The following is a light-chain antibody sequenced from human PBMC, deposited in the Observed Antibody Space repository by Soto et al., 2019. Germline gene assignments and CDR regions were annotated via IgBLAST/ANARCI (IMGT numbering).Light chain of an antibody. CDR3: LQYNKGLS. CDR2: GAS. J-gene: IGKJ4*01. V-gene: IGKV3-15*01. Sequence: EIVMTLSPATLSVSPGERATLSCRASQSVRTNLAWYQQKPGQAPRLLIFGASTRATGIPARFSGSWSGTEFTLTITSLQPEDFVLYYCLQYNKGLSFGGGSKVEIK. CDR1: QSVRTN.